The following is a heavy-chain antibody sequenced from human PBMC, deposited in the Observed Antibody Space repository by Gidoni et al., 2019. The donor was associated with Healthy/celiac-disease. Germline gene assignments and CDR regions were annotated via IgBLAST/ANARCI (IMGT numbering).Heavy chain of an antibody. J-gene: IGHJ2*01. CDR3: ARNPQGRGYSYGRSYWYFDL. CDR1: GFTFRDYY. CDR2: SSSSSSYT. Sequence: QVQLVASGGGLVKPGGSLRLSCAASGFTFRDYYMSWIRQSPGKGLECVSYSSSSSSYTNYADSVKGRFTISRDNAKNSLYLQMNSLRAEDTAVYYCARNPQGRGYSYGRSYWYFDLWGRGTLVTVSS. D-gene: IGHD5-18*01. V-gene: IGHV3-11*05.